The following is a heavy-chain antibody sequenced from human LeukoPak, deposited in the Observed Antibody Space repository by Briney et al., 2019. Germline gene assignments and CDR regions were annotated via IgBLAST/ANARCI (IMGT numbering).Heavy chain of an antibody. V-gene: IGHV3-23*01. CDR3: AKNGGVTAFYDY. CDR2: VSGSGAGT. J-gene: IGHJ4*02. CDR1: GFTFSTYA. D-gene: IGHD4-11*01. Sequence: GGSLRLSRAASGFTFSTYAMTWVRQAPGKGLEWVSAVSGSGAGTYYADSVKGRFTISRDNSKNTLYLQMNSLRAEDTAVYYCAKNGGVTAFYDYWGQGTLVTVSS.